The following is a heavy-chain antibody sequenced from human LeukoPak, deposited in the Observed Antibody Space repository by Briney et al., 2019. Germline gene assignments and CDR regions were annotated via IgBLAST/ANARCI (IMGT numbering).Heavy chain of an antibody. Sequence: ETLSLTCAVYGGSFSGYYWSWVRQAPGKGLEWVSAISGSGGSTYYADSVKGRFTISRDNSKNTLYLQMNSLRAEDTAVYYCAKAILRSPTPHFDYWGQGTLVTVSS. CDR1: GGSFSGYY. V-gene: IGHV3-23*01. CDR2: ISGSGGST. J-gene: IGHJ4*02. CDR3: AKAILRSPTPHFDY. D-gene: IGHD3-3*01.